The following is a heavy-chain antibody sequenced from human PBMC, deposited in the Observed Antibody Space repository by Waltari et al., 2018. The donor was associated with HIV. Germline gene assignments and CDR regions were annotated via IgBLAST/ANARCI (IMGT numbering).Heavy chain of an antibody. Sequence: QVQMVESGGGVVQPGKSLRLSCAASGFTFSSYAMHWVRQATGKGLEWVAVISYDGSNKYSAYSVKGRFTISRDNSKNTLYLQMNSLRAEDTAMYYCARDTHYGMDVWGQGTTVTVSS. CDR2: ISYDGSNK. J-gene: IGHJ6*02. V-gene: IGHV3-30-3*01. CDR1: GFTFSSYA. CDR3: ARDTHYGMDV.